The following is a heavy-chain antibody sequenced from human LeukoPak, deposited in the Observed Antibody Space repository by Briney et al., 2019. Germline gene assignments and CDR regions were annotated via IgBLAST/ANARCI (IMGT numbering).Heavy chain of an antibody. V-gene: IGHV5-51*01. CDR3: ARVRPQDGFDI. J-gene: IGHJ3*02. CDR2: IYPGDSDT. CDR1: GYSFTSYW. Sequence: GEPLKISWKGSGYSFTSYWIGWVRQMPGKGLEWMGNIYPGDSDTRYSPSFEGQVSLSADQSISTAYLQWSSLKGSDTGMYYCARVRPQDGFDIWGQGTMVTVSS.